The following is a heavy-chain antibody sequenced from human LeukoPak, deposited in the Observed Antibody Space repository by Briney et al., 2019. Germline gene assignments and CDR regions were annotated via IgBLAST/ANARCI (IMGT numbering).Heavy chain of an antibody. V-gene: IGHV4-31*03. CDR1: GASISSGGYY. Sequence: PSQTLSLTCTASGASISSGGYYWSWIRQHPGKGLEWIGYIYYSGSTYYNPSLKSRVTMSVDTSKNQFSLKLSSVTAADTAVYYCARGYDYSNYDIFDYWGQGTLVTVSS. J-gene: IGHJ4*02. CDR2: IYYSGST. CDR3: ARGYDYSNYDIFDY. D-gene: IGHD4-11*01.